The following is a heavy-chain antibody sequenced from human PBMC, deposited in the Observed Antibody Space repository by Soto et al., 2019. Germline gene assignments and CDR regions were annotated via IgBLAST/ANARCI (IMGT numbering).Heavy chain of an antibody. J-gene: IGHJ4*02. CDR1: GFSLSTSGVG. D-gene: IGHD4-17*01. CDR2: IYWDDDK. CDR3: AHDYVAQQGFDC. Sequence: QITLKESGPTLVKPTQTLTLTCTFSGFSLSTSGVGVGWIRHPPGKALEWLALIYWDDDKRYSPSLKSRLTITKNTSKNQVVLTMTIMDPMDTATYYCAHDYVAQQGFDCWGQGTLVTVSS. V-gene: IGHV2-5*02.